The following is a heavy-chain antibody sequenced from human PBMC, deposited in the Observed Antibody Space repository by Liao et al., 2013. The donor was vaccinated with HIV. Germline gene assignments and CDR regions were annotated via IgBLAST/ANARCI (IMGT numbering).Heavy chain of an antibody. V-gene: IGHV4-30-4*01. CDR2: IYSIGSS. CDR1: GDSISIADYY. D-gene: IGHD2-21*01. J-gene: IGHJ1*01. Sequence: QVLLQESGPGLVKPSQTLSLTCTVSGDSISIADYYWSWIRQPPGKGLEWIGDIYSIGSSHYSPSLKSRVTISVDTSKNQFSLKLSSVTAADTAVYYCARLAYCGGDCSGVRYFQHWGQGTLVIVSS. CDR3: ARLAYCGGDCSGVRYFQH.